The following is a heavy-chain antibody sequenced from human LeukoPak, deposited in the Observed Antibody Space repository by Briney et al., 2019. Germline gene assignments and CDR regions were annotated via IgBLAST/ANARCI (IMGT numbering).Heavy chain of an antibody. CDR2: INPNSGGT. CDR1: GGTFSSYA. CDR3: AREAPGSSIQLWFDY. V-gene: IGHV1-2*04. Sequence: ASVKVSCKASGGTFSSYAISWVRQAPGQGLEWMGWINPNSGGTNYAQKFQGWVTMTRDTSISTAYMELSRLRSDDTAVYYCAREAPGSSIQLWFDYWGQGTLVTVSS. J-gene: IGHJ4*02. D-gene: IGHD5-18*01.